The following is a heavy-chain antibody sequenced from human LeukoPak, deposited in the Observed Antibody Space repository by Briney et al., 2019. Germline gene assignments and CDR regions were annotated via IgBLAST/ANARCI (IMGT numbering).Heavy chain of an antibody. CDR2: IYYSGST. J-gene: IGHJ6*04. CDR1: GGSVSSGSYY. Sequence: SETLSLTCTVSGGSVSSGSYYWSWIRQPPGKGLEWIGYIYYSGSTNYNPSLKSRVTISVDTSKNQFSLKLSSVTAADTAVYYCARDFRYDILTGYYRGNYYYYGMDVWGKGTTVTVSS. D-gene: IGHD3-9*01. CDR3: ARDFRYDILTGYYRGNYYYYGMDV. V-gene: IGHV4-61*01.